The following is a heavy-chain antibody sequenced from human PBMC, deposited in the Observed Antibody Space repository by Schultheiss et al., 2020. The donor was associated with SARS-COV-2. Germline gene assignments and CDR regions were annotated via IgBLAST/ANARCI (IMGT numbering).Heavy chain of an antibody. J-gene: IGHJ6*02. Sequence: SQTLSLTCTVSGGSISRGDYYWSWIRQHPGEGLEWIGYIYYSGSAYYNPSLRSRVAMSVDTPKNQFSLSLSSVTAADTAVYYCARGLRYYDDGGMDVWGQGTTVTVSS. V-gene: IGHV4-31*03. CDR1: GGSISRGDYY. CDR3: ARGLRYYDDGGMDV. CDR2: IYYSGSA. D-gene: IGHD3-9*01.